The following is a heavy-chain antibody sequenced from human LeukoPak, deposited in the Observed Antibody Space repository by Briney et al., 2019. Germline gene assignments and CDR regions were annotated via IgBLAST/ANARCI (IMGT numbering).Heavy chain of an antibody. CDR1: GFTFSSYT. D-gene: IGHD7-27*01. Sequence: GGSLRLSCAASGFTFSSYTMSWVRQAPGKGLEWVSTITTSDGNTYCADSVKGRFTVSRDNSKNTLFLQMNSLRAEDTAVYYCAKDGGLWVSAHWGDSWGRGTLVTVSS. J-gene: IGHJ4*02. V-gene: IGHV3-23*01. CDR3: AKDGGLWVSAHWGDS. CDR2: ITTSDGNT.